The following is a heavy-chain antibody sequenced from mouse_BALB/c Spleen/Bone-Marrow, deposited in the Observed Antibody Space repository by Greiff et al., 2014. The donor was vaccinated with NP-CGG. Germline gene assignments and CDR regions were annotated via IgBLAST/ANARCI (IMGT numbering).Heavy chain of an antibody. D-gene: IGHD1-2*01. CDR1: GFNIKDTY. Sequence: VQLQQSGAELVKPGASVKLSCTASGFNIKDTYMHWVKQRPEQGLEWIGRTDPANGNTKYDPKFQGKATTTADTSSNTAYLQLSSLTSEDTAVYYCARTAPENFDYWGQGTTLTVSS. J-gene: IGHJ2*01. CDR3: ARTAPENFDY. CDR2: TDPANGNT. V-gene: IGHV14-3*02.